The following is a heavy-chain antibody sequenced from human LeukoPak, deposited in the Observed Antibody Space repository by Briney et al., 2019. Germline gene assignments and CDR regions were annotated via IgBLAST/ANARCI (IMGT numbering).Heavy chain of an antibody. CDR1: GYSFTSYW. CDR2: IYPGDSDT. Sequence: GESLKISCKGSGYSFTSYWISWVRQMPGKGLEWMGIIYPGDSDTRYSPSFQGQVTISADKSINTAYLQWSSLKASDSAMYYCARGSQNVVITAYDYWGQGTLVPVSS. J-gene: IGHJ4*02. CDR3: ARGSQNVVITAYDY. V-gene: IGHV5-51*01. D-gene: IGHD3-22*01.